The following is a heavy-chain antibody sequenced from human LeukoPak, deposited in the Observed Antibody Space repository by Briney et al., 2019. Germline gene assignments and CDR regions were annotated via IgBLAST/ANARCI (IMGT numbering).Heavy chain of an antibody. J-gene: IGHJ3*02. Sequence: GGSLRLSCAASGFTFSSYGMHWVRQAPGKGLEWVAVISYDGSNKYYADSVKGRFTISRDNSKNTLYLQMNSLRAEDTAVYYCAKEVRGDAFDIWGQGTMVTVSS. D-gene: IGHD3-16*01. CDR1: GFTFSSYG. CDR2: ISYDGSNK. CDR3: AKEVRGDAFDI. V-gene: IGHV3-30*18.